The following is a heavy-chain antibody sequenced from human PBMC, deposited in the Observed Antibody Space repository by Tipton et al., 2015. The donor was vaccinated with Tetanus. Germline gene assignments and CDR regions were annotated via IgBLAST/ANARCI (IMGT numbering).Heavy chain of an antibody. D-gene: IGHD1-1*01. CDR2: MKPNSGDT. CDR1: GYTFNNYD. CDR3: ARLGADNWNDGNGFDV. J-gene: IGHJ6*02. V-gene: IGHV1-8*01. Sequence: QMQLVQSGAEVKKPGASVKVSCKASGYTFNNYDINWVRQATGQGLEWMGWMKPNSGDTGYSQKFQGRVTMTRDTSISTAYLELSSLSTEDTAVYYCARLGADNWNDGNGFDVWGHGTTVTVSS.